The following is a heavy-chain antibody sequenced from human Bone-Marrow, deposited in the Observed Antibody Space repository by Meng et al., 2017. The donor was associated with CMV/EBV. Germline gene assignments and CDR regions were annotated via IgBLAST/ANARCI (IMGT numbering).Heavy chain of an antibody. D-gene: IGHD3-10*01. CDR2: IYYSGST. J-gene: IGHJ6*02. V-gene: IGHV4-59*06. CDR1: GGSISSYY. CDR3: ARDHAAYYGSGSYGMDV. Sequence: SETLSLTCTVSGGSISSYYWSWIRQHPGKGLEWIGYIYYSGSTYYNPSLKSRVTISVDTSKNQFSLKLSSVTAADTAVYYCARDHAAYYGSGSYGMDVWGQGTTVTVSS.